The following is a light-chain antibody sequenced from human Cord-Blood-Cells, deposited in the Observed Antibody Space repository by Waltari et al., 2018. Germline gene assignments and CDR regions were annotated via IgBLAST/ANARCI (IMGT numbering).Light chain of an antibody. Sequence: QSVLTQSPSASGTPGQRVTISCSGSSANIGSNTVNWYQQLPGTAPKLLIYSNKQRPSGVPDRFSGSKSGTSASLAISGLQSEDEADYYCAAWDDSLNGVVFGGGTKLTVL. J-gene: IGLJ2*01. CDR3: AAWDDSLNGVV. CDR1: SANIGSNT. V-gene: IGLV1-44*01. CDR2: SNK.